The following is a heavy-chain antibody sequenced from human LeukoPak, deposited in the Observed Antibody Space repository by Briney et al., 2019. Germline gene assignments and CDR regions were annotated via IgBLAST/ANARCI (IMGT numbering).Heavy chain of an antibody. CDR3: ARDGRSGNFDK. CDR1: GFTFSGHW. J-gene: IGHJ4*02. CDR2: IRSDGSIT. V-gene: IGHV3-74*01. Sequence: GGSLRLSCAASGFTFSGHWMHWVRQAPGKGLAWVSDIRSDGSITTYADSVKGRLTIPRDTPKNTLYVQMNSLRAEHTAVYYCARDGRSGNFDKWGQGTLVSVSS. D-gene: IGHD1-26*01.